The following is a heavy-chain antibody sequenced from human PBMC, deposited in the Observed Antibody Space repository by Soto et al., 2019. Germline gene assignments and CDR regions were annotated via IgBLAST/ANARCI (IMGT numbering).Heavy chain of an antibody. D-gene: IGHD3-22*01. CDR3: ARGPERINSSDKRRTEFDY. J-gene: IGHJ4*02. CDR1: GGSFSGYY. CDR2: INHSGST. Sequence: SETLSLTCAVYGGSFSGYYWSWIRQPPGKGLEWIGEINHSGSTNYNPSLKSRVTISVDTSKNQFSLKLSSVTAADTAVYYCARGPERINSSDKRRTEFDYWGQGTLVTVSS. V-gene: IGHV4-34*01.